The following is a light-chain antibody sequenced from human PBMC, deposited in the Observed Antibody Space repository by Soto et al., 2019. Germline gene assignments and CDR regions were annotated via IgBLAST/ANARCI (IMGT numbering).Light chain of an antibody. CDR1: QSVHTY. CDR2: DAS. Sequence: ETVLTQSPATLSLSPGERATLSCRASQSVHTYLAWYQQKAGQAPTHLIYDASNRATGIPARFSGSGSGTDFTLTISSLEPEDCAVYYCQQRSNWPPYTFGQGTKLEIK. CDR3: QQRSNWPPYT. V-gene: IGKV3-11*01. J-gene: IGKJ2*01.